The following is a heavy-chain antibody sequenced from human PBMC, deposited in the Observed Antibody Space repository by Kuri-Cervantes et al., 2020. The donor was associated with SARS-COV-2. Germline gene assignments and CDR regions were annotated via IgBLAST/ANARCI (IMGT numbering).Heavy chain of an antibody. CDR2: IYYSGST. Sequence: SCTVSGGSISSGGYYWSWIRQHPGKGLEWIEYIYYSGSTYYNPSLKSRVTISVDTSKNQFSLKLSSVTAADTAVYYCARAGVGDFWSGYYGMDVWGQGTTVTVSS. J-gene: IGHJ6*02. CDR1: GGSISSGGYY. CDR3: ARAGVGDFWSGYYGMDV. D-gene: IGHD3-3*01. V-gene: IGHV4-31*02.